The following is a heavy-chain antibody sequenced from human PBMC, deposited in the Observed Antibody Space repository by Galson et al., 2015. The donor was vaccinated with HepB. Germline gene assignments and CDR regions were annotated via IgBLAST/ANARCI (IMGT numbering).Heavy chain of an antibody. D-gene: IGHD2-2*01. Sequence: TLSLTCTVSGGSISSGAYYWSWIRQHPGKGLEWIGYIYYSGSTYYNPSLKSRVTVSVDTSKNQFSLKLSSVTAADTAVYYCARQVVVPAAIAPYMDVWGKGTTVTVSS. J-gene: IGHJ6*03. CDR1: GGSISSGAYY. CDR3: ARQVVVPAAIAPYMDV. V-gene: IGHV4-31*03. CDR2: IYYSGST.